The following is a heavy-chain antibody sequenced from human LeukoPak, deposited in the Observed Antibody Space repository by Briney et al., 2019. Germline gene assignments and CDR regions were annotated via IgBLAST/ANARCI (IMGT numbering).Heavy chain of an antibody. CDR1: GYTFTNYH. Sequence: ASVKVSCKASGYTFTNYHITWARQAPGQGLEWMGWISGYNGNTNYAQKLQGRVTMTTDTSTSTAYMELRSLRSDDTAMYYCARVSPHRKISYGYQNWFDPWGQGTLVTASS. CDR2: ISGYNGNT. D-gene: IGHD5-18*01. V-gene: IGHV1-18*01. J-gene: IGHJ5*02. CDR3: ARVSPHRKISYGYQNWFDP.